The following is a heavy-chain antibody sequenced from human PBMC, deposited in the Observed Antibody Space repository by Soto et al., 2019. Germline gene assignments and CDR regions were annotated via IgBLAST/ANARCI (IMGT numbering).Heavy chain of an antibody. J-gene: IGHJ4*02. CDR3: ARRLRYAILICTIDY. D-gene: IGHD3-16*01. V-gene: IGHV3-23*01. CDR2: IGRSGGSP. Sequence: RVSKDTRRGLEWVSAIGRSGGSPYYADSVRGRFTVSRDNSKHTLYLQMNSLRAEDTAVYYCARRLRYAILICTIDYSGQRPLVTVPS.